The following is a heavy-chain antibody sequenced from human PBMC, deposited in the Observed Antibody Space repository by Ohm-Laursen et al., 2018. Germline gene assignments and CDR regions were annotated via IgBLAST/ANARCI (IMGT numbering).Heavy chain of an antibody. D-gene: IGHD3-22*01. J-gene: IGHJ4*02. CDR3: ANSPLDSSGYYSLYYFDY. V-gene: IGHV1-8*01. CDR2: MNPNSGNT. CDR1: GYTFTSYD. Sequence: ASVKVSCKASGYTFTSYDINWVRQATGQGLEWMGWMNPNSGNTGYAQKFQGRVTMTRNTSISTAYMELSSLRSEDTAVYYCANSPLDSSGYYSLYYFDYWGQGTLVTVSS.